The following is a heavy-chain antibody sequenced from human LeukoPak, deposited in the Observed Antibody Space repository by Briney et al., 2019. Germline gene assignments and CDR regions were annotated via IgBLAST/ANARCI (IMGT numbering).Heavy chain of an antibody. D-gene: IGHD2-2*01. Sequence: NASETLSLTCTVSGGSISSSSYYCGWIRQPPGKGLEWIGSIYYSGSTYYNPSLKSRVTISVDTSKNQFSLKLSSVTAADTAVYYCVRPYQGVAPFDYWGQGTLVTVSS. J-gene: IGHJ4*02. V-gene: IGHV4-39*07. CDR1: GGSISSSSYY. CDR2: IYYSGST. CDR3: VRPYQGVAPFDY.